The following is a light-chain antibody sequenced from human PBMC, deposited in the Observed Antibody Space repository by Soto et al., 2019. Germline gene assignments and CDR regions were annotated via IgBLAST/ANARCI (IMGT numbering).Light chain of an antibody. CDR1: QSVGSN. CDR3: QQYNNWPYT. Sequence: ELVMTQSPVTLSVSPGERVALSCRASQSVGSNFAWYQQRPGQAPRLLIYDASTRATGIPVRFSGSGSATEFTLTISSLQSEDFAVYYCQQYNNWPYTFGQGTKLEIK. J-gene: IGKJ2*01. V-gene: IGKV3D-15*01. CDR2: DAS.